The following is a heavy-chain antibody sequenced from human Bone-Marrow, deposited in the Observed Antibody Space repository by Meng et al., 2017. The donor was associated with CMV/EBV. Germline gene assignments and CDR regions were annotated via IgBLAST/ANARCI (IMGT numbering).Heavy chain of an antibody. Sequence: QVRRRQCGHEVKETGASVNISCKACVKTVTGYYMHWVRQAPGQGLEWMGWINPNSGGTNYAQKFQGRVTMTRDTSISTAYMELSRLRSDDTAVYYCARDLDYGDYASDYWGQGTLVTVSS. CDR1: VKTVTGYY. J-gene: IGHJ4*02. D-gene: IGHD4-17*01. V-gene: IGHV1-2*02. CDR3: ARDLDYGDYASDY. CDR2: INPNSGGT.